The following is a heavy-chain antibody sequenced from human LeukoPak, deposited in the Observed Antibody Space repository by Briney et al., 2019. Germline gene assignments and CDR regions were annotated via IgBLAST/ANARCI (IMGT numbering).Heavy chain of an antibody. CDR2: LNWNGGST. CDR1: GFTFDDYG. CDR3: AKDIVAAGLFFDY. J-gene: IGHJ4*02. D-gene: IGHD6-13*01. Sequence: GGSLRLSCAASGFTFDDYGMSWVRQAPGKGLEWVSGLNWNGGSTGYADSVKGRFTISRDNAKNSLYLQMSSLRVEDTAVYYCAKDIVAAGLFFDYWGQGTLVTVSS. V-gene: IGHV3-20*04.